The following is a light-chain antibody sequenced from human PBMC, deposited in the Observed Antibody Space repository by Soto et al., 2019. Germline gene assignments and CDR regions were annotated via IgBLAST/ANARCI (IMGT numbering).Light chain of an antibody. CDR1: QTVSSY. V-gene: IGKV3-11*01. CDR3: QQRINWPIT. CDR2: DAS. Sequence: EIVLTQSPATLSLSPGQRATLSCRASQTVSSYLAWYQQKPGQAPRLLIYDASNRATGIPARFSGSGSGTEFTLTISSLEPDDFAFYYCQQRINWPITFGQGTRLEI. J-gene: IGKJ5*01.